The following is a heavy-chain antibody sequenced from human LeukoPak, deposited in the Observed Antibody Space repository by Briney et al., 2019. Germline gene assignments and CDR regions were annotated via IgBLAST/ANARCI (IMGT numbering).Heavy chain of an antibody. CDR3: AQKSYTNFGFDP. Sequence: SQTLSLTCTVPGGSISSGGYYWSWIRQHPGKGLEWIGYIYYSGSTYYNPSLKSRVTISVDTSKNQFSLKLSSVTAADTAVYYCAQKSYTNFGFDPWGQGTLVTVSS. V-gene: IGHV4-31*03. CDR1: GGSISSGGYY. CDR2: IYYSGST. J-gene: IGHJ5*02. D-gene: IGHD3-10*01.